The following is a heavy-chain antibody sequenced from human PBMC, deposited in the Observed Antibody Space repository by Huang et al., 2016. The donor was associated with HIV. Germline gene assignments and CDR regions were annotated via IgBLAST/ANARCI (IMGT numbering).Heavy chain of an antibody. V-gene: IGHV3-15*01. Sequence: EVQLIESGGGLVKPGSSLRLSCEGCGFSFSTVWMSWVRQNRVKGVEWGALIKNSVGGGTTDYAAPVRGRFIISRDDSKNRMDLQMHDLKAADTAIYYCTTWISTAAGGNWGQGTLVTVSS. CDR1: GFSFSTVW. CDR3: TTWISTAAGGN. CDR2: IKNSVGGGTT. J-gene: IGHJ4*02. D-gene: IGHD2-15*01.